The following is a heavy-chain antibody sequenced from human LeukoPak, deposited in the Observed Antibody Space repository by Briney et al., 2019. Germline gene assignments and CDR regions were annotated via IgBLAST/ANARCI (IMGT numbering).Heavy chain of an antibody. CDR1: GRTFSRYA. Sequence: ASVKVSCKASGRTFSRYAISWVRQAPGQGLEWMGGFIPIFGTANYAQKFQGRVTITVDESTSTAYMELSSLRSEDTAVYYCARATIAARRGDWFDTWGQGTLVTVSS. V-gene: IGHV1-69*13. CDR3: ARATIAARRGDWFDT. J-gene: IGHJ5*02. D-gene: IGHD6-6*01. CDR2: FIPIFGTA.